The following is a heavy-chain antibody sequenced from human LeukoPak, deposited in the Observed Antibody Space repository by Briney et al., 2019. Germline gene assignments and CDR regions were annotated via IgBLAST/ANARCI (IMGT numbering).Heavy chain of an antibody. D-gene: IGHD3-22*01. CDR2: ISGSGGGT. J-gene: IGHJ4*02. Sequence: GGSLRLSCAASGFTFSSYAMSWVRQAPGKGLEWVSAISGSGGGTYYADSVKGRFTISRDNSKNTLYLQMNSLRAEDTAVYYCAKDNHYYDSSGYYYWGQGTLVTVSS. CDR3: AKDNHYYDSSGYYY. CDR1: GFTFSSYA. V-gene: IGHV3-23*01.